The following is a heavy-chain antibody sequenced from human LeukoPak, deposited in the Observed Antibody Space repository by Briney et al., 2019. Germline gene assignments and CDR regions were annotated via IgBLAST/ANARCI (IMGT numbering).Heavy chain of an antibody. CDR1: GGLISRIEYY. J-gene: IGHJ4*02. D-gene: IGHD1-26*01. V-gene: IGHV4-30-4*01. CDR2: IYHTGTT. CDR3: ASVSVWELATHPGGSFDY. Sequence: SETLSLTCTVSGGLISRIEYYWGWVRQSPVRGLEWLGHIYHTGTTLYSPHLNNRLTLSVDSSKNQFSLTLNSVTAADTAVYYCASVSVWELATHPGGSFDYWGRGILVTVSS.